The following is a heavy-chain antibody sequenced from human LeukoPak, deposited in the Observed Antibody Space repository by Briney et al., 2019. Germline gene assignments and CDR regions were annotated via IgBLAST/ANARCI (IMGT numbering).Heavy chain of an antibody. V-gene: IGHV3-30*04. CDR2: ISYDGSNK. Sequence: LSGGSLRLSYAASGFTFRSCAMHWVRQAPGKGLEWVAVISYDGSNKYYADSVKGRFTISRDNSKNTLYLQMNSLRAEDTAVYYCAREAYDSSGYYYGSDYWGQGTLVTVSS. D-gene: IGHD3-22*01. CDR1: GFTFRSCA. J-gene: IGHJ4*02. CDR3: AREAYDSSGYYYGSDY.